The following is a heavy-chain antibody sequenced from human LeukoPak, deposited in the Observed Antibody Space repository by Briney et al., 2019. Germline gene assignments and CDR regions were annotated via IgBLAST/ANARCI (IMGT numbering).Heavy chain of an antibody. CDR3: ARDRQLHYFDY. Sequence: GRSLRLSCAASGFTFSSYGMHWDRQAPGKGLEWVAVIWYDGSNKYYADSVKGRFTISRDSSKNTLYLQMNSLRAEDTGVYYCARDRQLHYFDYWGQGTLVTVSS. V-gene: IGHV3-33*01. D-gene: IGHD2-2*01. CDR2: IWYDGSNK. CDR1: GFTFSSYG. J-gene: IGHJ4*02.